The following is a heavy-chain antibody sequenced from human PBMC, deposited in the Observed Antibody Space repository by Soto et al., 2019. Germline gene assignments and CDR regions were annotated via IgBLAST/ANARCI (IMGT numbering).Heavy chain of an antibody. CDR2: INAYNGNT. CDR1: GYSFTRYG. V-gene: IGHV1-18*01. J-gene: IGHJ6*02. CDR3: AMVDVYVTPSPQDV. D-gene: IGHD3-16*01. Sequence: ASVKASCKASGYSFTRYGIGWARQAPGQGLEWMGWINAYNGNTNYAQNLQGRLTLTTDTSTTTAYMELRSLRSNDTAIYYCAMVDVYVTPSPQDVXGQGTTVTVSS.